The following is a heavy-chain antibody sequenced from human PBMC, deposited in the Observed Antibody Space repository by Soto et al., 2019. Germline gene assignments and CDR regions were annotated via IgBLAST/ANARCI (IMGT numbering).Heavy chain of an antibody. CDR3: ARGFTGEAIDT. J-gene: IGHJ6*02. CDR2: IYNGGST. V-gene: IGHV4-59*01. CDR1: GGTISSYY. D-gene: IGHD3-9*01. Sequence: GSLSLTCAASGGTISSYYMSWIRQAPGKGLEWIGDIYNGGSTYYKASLKSRFTISVDTSKNQLSLKLNSLTAADTAVYYCARGFTGEAIDTWGQGTTVTVSS.